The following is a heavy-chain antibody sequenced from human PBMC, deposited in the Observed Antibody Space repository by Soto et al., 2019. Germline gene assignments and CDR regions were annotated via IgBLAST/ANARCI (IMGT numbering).Heavy chain of an antibody. CDR2: FDPEDGET. CDR1: GYTLTELS. D-gene: IGHD6-13*01. V-gene: IGHV1-24*01. Sequence: ASVKVSCKVSGYTLTELSMHWVRQAPGKGLEWMGGFDPEDGETIYAQKFQGRVTMTEDKSTDTAYMELSSLRSEDTAVYYCATAFAAAGRFDYWGQGTLVTVSS. CDR3: ATAFAAAGRFDY. J-gene: IGHJ4*02.